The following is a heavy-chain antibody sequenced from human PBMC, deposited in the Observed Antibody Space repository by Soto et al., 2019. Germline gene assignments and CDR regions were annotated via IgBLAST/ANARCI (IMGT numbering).Heavy chain of an antibody. CDR2: IYYSGST. J-gene: IGHJ6*03. V-gene: IGHV4-59*01. Sequence: SETLCLTCPVSGGSISSYYWSWIRQPPGKGLEWIGYIYYSGSTNYNPSLKSRVTISVDTSKNQFSLKLSSVTAADTAVYYCARGGLYYYYMDVWGKGTTVTVSS. CDR3: ARGGLYYYYMDV. CDR1: GGSISSYY.